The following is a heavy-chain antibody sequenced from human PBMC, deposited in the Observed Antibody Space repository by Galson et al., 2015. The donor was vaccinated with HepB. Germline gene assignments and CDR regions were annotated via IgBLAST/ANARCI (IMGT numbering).Heavy chain of an antibody. CDR2: IYYSRST. CDR3: ARGWLQPFDY. V-gene: IGHV4-61*01. J-gene: IGHJ4*02. Sequence: SETLSLTCTVSGGSVSSGSYYWSWIRQPPGKGLEWIGYIYYSRSTNYNPSLKSRVTISVDTSKNQFSLKLSSVTAADTAVYYCARGWLQPFDYWGQGTLVTVAS. D-gene: IGHD5-24*01. CDR1: GGSVSSGSYY.